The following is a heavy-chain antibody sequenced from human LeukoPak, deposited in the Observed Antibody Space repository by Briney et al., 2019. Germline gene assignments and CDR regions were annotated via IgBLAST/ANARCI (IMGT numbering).Heavy chain of an antibody. J-gene: IGHJ5*02. CDR1: GGSISSSSYY. CDR2: IYYSGST. V-gene: IGHV4-39*01. D-gene: IGHD2-21*02. CDR3: ARARPHIVVVTARPGWFDP. Sequence: SETLSLTCTVSGGSISSSSYYWGWIRQPPGQGLEWIGSIYYSGSTYYNPSLKSRVTISVDTSKNQFSLKLSSVTAADTAVYYCARARPHIVVVTARPGWFDPWGQGTLVTVSS.